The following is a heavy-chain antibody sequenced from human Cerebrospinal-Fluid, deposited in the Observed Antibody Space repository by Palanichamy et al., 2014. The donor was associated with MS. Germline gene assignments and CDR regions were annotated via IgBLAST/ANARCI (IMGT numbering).Heavy chain of an antibody. J-gene: IGHJ4*02. CDR3: ARDSRGFADI. Sequence: QVHLAQSGAEVKKPGASVKVSCKASGNTFTITWVRQAPGQGLEWMGWISAYNGHTNYAQELQGRVTMTTDTSRTTAYMELRSLRFDDTAVYYCARDSRGFADIWGQGTLVTVFS. V-gene: IGHV1-18*01. CDR2: ISAYNGHT. CDR1: GNTFT.